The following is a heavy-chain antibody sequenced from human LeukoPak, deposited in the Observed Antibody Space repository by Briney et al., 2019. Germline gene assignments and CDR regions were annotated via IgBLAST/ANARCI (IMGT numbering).Heavy chain of an antibody. CDR3: AKGRYCSSTSCYTLDY. Sequence: GGSLRLSCAASGFTFSSYGMHWVRQAPGKGLEWVAVISYDGSNKYYADSVKGRFTISRGNSKNTLYLQMNSLRAEDTAVYYCAKGRYCSSTSCYTLDYWGQGTLVTVSS. V-gene: IGHV3-30*18. CDR2: ISYDGSNK. D-gene: IGHD2-2*02. J-gene: IGHJ4*02. CDR1: GFTFSSYG.